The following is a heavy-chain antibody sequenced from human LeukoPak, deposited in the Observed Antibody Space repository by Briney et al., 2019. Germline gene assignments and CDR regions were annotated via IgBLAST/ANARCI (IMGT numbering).Heavy chain of an antibody. CDR3: ARDYYDFWSGYYGGAPSYGMDV. D-gene: IGHD3-3*01. CDR1: GYTFTGYY. CDR2: INPNSGGT. Sequence: GASVKVSCKASGYTFTGYYMRWVRQAPGQGLEWMGWINPNSGGTNYAQKFQGRVTMTRDTSISTAYMELSRLRSDDTAVYYCARDYYDFWSGYYGGAPSYGMDVWGQGTTVTVSS. V-gene: IGHV1-2*02. J-gene: IGHJ6*02.